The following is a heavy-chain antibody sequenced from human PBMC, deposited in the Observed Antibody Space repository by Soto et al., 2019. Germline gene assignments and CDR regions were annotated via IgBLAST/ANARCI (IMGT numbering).Heavy chain of an antibody. V-gene: IGHV4-39*01. Sequence: PSETLSLTCTVSGGSISSSSYYWGWIRQPPGKGLEWIGSIYYSGSTYYSPSLKSRVTISVDTSKNQFSLKLSSVTAADTALYYCARRGGVTIFGVVIRYFDYWGQGTLVTVSS. CDR1: GGSISSSSYY. D-gene: IGHD3-3*01. CDR2: IYYSGST. J-gene: IGHJ4*02. CDR3: ARRGGVTIFGVVIRYFDY.